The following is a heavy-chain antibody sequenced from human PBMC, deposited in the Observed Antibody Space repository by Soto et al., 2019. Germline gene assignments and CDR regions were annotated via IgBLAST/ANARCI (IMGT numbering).Heavy chain of an antibody. CDR2: IYSGGST. Sequence: VQLVESGGGLVQPGGSLRLSCAASGFSVSSNYMSWVRQAPGKGLEWVSVIYSGGSTYYADSVKGRFIISRDNSNNTLYLQTNSLRAEDTAVYYCARANPGYCSGGSCYGLDYWGQGTLVTVSS. D-gene: IGHD2-15*01. CDR3: ARANPGYCSGGSCYGLDY. V-gene: IGHV3-66*01. CDR1: GFSVSSNY. J-gene: IGHJ4*02.